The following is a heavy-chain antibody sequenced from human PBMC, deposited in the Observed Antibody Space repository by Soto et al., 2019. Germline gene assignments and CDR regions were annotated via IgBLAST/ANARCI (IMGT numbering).Heavy chain of an antibody. J-gene: IGHJ6*03. Sequence: ASVKVSCKASGYTFTSYGISWVRQAPGQGLEWMGWISAYNGNTNYAQKLQGRVPMTTDTSTSTAYMELRSLRSDDTAVYYCARVSDYWTGYYYYYYMDVWGKGTTVTVSS. CDR1: GYTFTSYG. CDR2: ISAYNGNT. CDR3: ARVSDYWTGYYYYYYMDV. V-gene: IGHV1-18*01. D-gene: IGHD4-17*01.